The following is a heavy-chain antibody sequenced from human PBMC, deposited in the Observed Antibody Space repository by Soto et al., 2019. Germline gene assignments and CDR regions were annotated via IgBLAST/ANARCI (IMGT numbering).Heavy chain of an antibody. CDR3: ARGSYVDTDYYGMDV. V-gene: IGHV4-59*01. D-gene: IGHD5-18*01. CDR1: GGSNHSDY. Sequence: SETLSRTCNVSGGSNHSDYWRWIREAPGKGLEWIGYIYYSGSTNYNPSLKSRVTISVDTSKNQFSLKLSSVTAADTAVYYCARGSYVDTDYYGMDVWGQGTTVTVSS. CDR2: IYYSGST. J-gene: IGHJ6*02.